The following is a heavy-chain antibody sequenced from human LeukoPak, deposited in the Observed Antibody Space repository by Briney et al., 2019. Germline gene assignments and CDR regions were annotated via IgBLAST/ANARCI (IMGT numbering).Heavy chain of an antibody. V-gene: IGHV3-11*01. J-gene: IGHJ4*02. CDR2: ISSRGSTI. CDR1: GFTFSDYY. Sequence: GGSLRLSCAASGFTFSDYYMSWIRQAPGKGLEWVSYISSRGSTIYYADSVKGRFTISRDNAKNSLYLQMNSLRAEDTAVYYCARGYCSSTACPPCDYWGQGTLVTVSS. D-gene: IGHD2-2*01. CDR3: ARGYCSSTACPPCDY.